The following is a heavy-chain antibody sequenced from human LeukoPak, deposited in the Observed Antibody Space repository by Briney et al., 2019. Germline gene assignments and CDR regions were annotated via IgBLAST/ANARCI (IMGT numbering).Heavy chain of an antibody. CDR1: GGSISSGSYY. CDR3: ARVHRVDY. J-gene: IGHJ4*02. CDR2: IYTSGST. Sequence: SETLSLTCTVSGGSISSGSYYWSWIRQPAGKGLEWIGRIYTSGSTNYNPSLKSRVTISVDTSKSQFSLKLSSVTAADTAVYYCARVHRVDYWGQGTLVTVSS. V-gene: IGHV4-61*02.